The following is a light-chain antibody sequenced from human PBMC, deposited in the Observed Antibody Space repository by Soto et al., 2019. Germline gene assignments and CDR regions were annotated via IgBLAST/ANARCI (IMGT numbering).Light chain of an antibody. CDR2: GAS. Sequence: DIVLTQSPGTLSLSPGERATLSCRASQSVTSSYLAWYKQKPGQAPRLLIYGASSRATGIPDRFSGSGSGTDFTLTIRRLEPEDFAFYYCQQYGSSPRTVGRGTQVEIK. CDR1: QSVTSSY. J-gene: IGKJ1*01. V-gene: IGKV3-20*01. CDR3: QQYGSSPRT.